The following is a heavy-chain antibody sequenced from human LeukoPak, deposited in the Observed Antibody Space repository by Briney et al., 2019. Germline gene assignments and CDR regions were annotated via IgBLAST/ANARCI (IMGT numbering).Heavy chain of an antibody. CDR2: IYYSGST. J-gene: IGHJ5*02. CDR1: GGSFSGYY. V-gene: IGHV4-59*01. Sequence: SETLSLTCAVYGGSFSGYYWSWIRQPPGKGLEWIGYIYYSGSTNYNPSLKSRVTISVDTSKNQFSLKLSSVTAADTAVYYCARDKGSNWFDPWGQGTLVTVSS. CDR3: ARDKGSNWFDP.